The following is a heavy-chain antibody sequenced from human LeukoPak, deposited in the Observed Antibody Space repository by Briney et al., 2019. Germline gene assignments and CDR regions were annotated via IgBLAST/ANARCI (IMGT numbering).Heavy chain of an antibody. Sequence: PSETLSLTCAVYGGSFSGYYWSWIRQPPGKGLEWIGYIYHSGSTYYNPSLKSRVTISVDRSKNQFSLKLSSVTAADTAVYYCASRVPAAIIDYWGQGTLVTVSS. J-gene: IGHJ4*02. V-gene: IGHV4-34*01. CDR3: ASRVPAAIIDY. CDR2: IYHSGST. D-gene: IGHD2-2*02. CDR1: GGSFSGYY.